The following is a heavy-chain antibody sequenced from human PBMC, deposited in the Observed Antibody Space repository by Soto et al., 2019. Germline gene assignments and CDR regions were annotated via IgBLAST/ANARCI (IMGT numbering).Heavy chain of an antibody. CDR2: IKSKTDGGTT. J-gene: IGHJ3*02. Sequence: GGSLRLSCAASGFTFSNAWMNWVRQAPGKGLEWVGRIKSKTDGGTTDDAATVKGRFTISRDDSNNTLYLQMNSLKTEDTAVYYCTTAGGIAVAGAFDIWGQGTMVTVSS. V-gene: IGHV3-15*07. CDR3: TTAGGIAVAGAFDI. D-gene: IGHD6-19*01. CDR1: GFTFSNAW.